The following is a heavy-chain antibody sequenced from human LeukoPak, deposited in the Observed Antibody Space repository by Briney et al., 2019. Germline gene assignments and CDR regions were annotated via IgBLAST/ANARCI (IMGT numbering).Heavy chain of an antibody. D-gene: IGHD3-3*01. CDR3: AINGRRITIIGVVILDS. J-gene: IGHJ5*01. V-gene: IGHV1-69*02. CDR2: IIPILGIA. Sequence: GASVKVSCKASGGTFSSYTISWVRQAPGQGLEWMGRIIPILGIANYAQKFQGRVTITADKSTSTAYMELSSLRSEDTAVYYCAINGRRITIIGVVILDSWGQGTLVTVSS. CDR1: GGTFSSYT.